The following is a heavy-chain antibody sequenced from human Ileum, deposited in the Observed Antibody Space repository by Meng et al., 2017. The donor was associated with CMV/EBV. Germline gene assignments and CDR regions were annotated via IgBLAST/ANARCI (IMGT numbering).Heavy chain of an antibody. CDR3: AREYYSGWYSGWFDP. CDR1: GFTLRSYA. D-gene: IGHD6-19*01. V-gene: IGHV3-30-3*01. Sequence: SGFTLRSYAMHWVRQAPGKGLEWVAFISYDGSNTYYADSVKGRFTISRDNSKSTLYLQMDSLRAEDTAVYYCAREYYSGWYSGWFDPWGQGTLVTVSS. CDR2: ISYDGSNT. J-gene: IGHJ5*02.